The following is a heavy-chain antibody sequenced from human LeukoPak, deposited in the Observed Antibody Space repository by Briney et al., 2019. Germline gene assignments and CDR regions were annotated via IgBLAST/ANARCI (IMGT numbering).Heavy chain of an antibody. CDR1: GFTFSCYG. CDR2: IQYDGSNK. Sequence: GGSLRLSCAASGFTFSCYGMHWVRQAPGKGLEGVAFIQYDGSNKYYADSVKGRFTISRDNSKNTLYLQMNSLRAEDTAVYYCAKGDQFLRFGEFWRTDPWGQGTLVTVSS. CDR3: AKGDQFLRFGEFWRTDP. D-gene: IGHD3-10*01. V-gene: IGHV3-30*02. J-gene: IGHJ5*02.